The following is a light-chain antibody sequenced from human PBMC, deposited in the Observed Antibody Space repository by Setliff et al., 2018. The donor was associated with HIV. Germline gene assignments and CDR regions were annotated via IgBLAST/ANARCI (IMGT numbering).Light chain of an antibody. CDR2: RND. Sequence: QPALSQPPSASGTPGQRVTISCSGSSSNIETNYVYWYQQLPRTAPKLLIYRNDQRRSGVPDRFSGSKSATSASLAISGLRSEDEADYYCAAWDNSLRIWVFGGGTKVTVL. V-gene: IGLV1-47*01. CDR3: AAWDNSLRIWV. CDR1: SSNIETNY. J-gene: IGLJ3*02.